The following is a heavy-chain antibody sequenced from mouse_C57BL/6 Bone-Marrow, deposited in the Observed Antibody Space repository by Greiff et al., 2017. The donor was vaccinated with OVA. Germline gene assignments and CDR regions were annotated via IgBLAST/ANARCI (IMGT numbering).Heavy chain of an antibody. J-gene: IGHJ4*01. CDR2: ISDGGSYT. V-gene: IGHV5-4*01. CDR1: GFTFSSYA. CDR3: ARDLLWLRRRPYAMDY. Sequence: EVQGVESGGGLVKPGGSLKLSCAASGFTFSSYAMSWVRQTPEKRLEWVATISDGGSYTYYPDNVKGRFTISRDNAKNNLYLQMSHLKSEDTAMYYCARDLLWLRRRPYAMDYWGQGTSVTVSS. D-gene: IGHD2-2*01.